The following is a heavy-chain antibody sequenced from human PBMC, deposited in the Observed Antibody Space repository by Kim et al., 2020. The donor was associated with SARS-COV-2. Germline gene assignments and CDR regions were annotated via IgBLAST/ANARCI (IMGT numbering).Heavy chain of an antibody. V-gene: IGHV3-23*01. CDR1: GFIFTNYA. Sequence: GWSLRLSCAASGFIFTNYAMTWVRQAPGKGLEWVSSISAGGANTYYADSVEGRFTISRDNFRNTLNLRMDSLRADDTAVYFCAKGLPTMYYFDYWGQGILVSVSS. CDR3: AKGLPTMYYFDY. D-gene: IGHD2-21*02. CDR2: ISAGGANT. J-gene: IGHJ4*02.